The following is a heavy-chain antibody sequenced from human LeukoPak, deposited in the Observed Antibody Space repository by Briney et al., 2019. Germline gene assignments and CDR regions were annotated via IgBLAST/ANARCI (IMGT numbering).Heavy chain of an antibody. D-gene: IGHD3-10*01. CDR3: ARDRAPATMIRGAPGGFDP. CDR2: MFYSGST. J-gene: IGHJ5*02. V-gene: IGHV4-59*01. Sequence: PSETLSLTCTVSGGPFSTYYWSWIRQPPGKGLEWIGYMFYSGSTNYNPSLKSRVTISVDASKNQFSLKLTSVSAADTAVYYCARDRAPATMIRGAPGGFDPWGQGTLVTVSS. CDR1: GGPFSTYY.